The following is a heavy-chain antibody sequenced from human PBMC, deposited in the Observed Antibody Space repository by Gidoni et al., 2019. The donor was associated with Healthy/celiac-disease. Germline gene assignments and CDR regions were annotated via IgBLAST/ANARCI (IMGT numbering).Heavy chain of an antibody. D-gene: IGHD3-10*01. Sequence: EVQLVESGGGLVQPGRSLRLSCAASGFTFDDYAMHWVRQAPGKGLEWVSDISWNSGSIGYADSVKGRFTISRDNAKNSLYLQMNSLRAEDTALYYCAKDMGGFGELYDYWGQGTLVTVSS. CDR3: AKDMGGFGELYDY. J-gene: IGHJ4*02. CDR2: ISWNSGSI. CDR1: GFTFDDYA. V-gene: IGHV3-9*01.